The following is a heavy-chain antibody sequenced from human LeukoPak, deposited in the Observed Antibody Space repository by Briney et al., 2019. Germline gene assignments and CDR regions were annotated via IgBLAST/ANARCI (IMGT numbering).Heavy chain of an antibody. CDR2: IYYSGST. Sequence: SETLSLTCTVSGCSISSYYWSWIRQPPGKGLEWIGYIYYSGSTNYNPSLKSRGAISVDPSKNQFSLKLSSVTAADTAVDYCARPGSIGWYVGAFEIWGQGTMVTVSS. J-gene: IGHJ3*02. CDR3: ARPGSIGWYVGAFEI. V-gene: IGHV4-59*01. CDR1: GCSISSYY. D-gene: IGHD6-19*01.